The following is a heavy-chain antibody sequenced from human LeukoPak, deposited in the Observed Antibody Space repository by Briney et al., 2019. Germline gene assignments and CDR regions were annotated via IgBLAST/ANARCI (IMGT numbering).Heavy chain of an antibody. CDR2: INPNNGGT. CDR3: ARLSRDGYEKSENFDY. Sequence: ASVKVSCKASGYTFTDYYMHWVRQAPGQGLEWMGWINPNNGGTNYAQKFQGRVTMTRDTSISTAYMELSRLRSDDTAVYYCARLSRDGYEKSENFDYWGQGTLVTVSS. J-gene: IGHJ4*02. CDR1: GYTFTDYY. V-gene: IGHV1-2*02. D-gene: IGHD5-24*01.